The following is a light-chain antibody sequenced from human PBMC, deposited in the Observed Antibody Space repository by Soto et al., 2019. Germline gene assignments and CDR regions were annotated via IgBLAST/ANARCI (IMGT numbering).Light chain of an antibody. CDR1: QSVSGW. Sequence: DIQMSQSHSTLSASVGDTVTVPGPASQSVSGWLAWYQQKPGRAPKLLIHSASALPSGVPSRFSGSGSGTEFTLTITRLEPEDFAVYYCQQYGSLSWTFGQGTKVDI. CDR2: SAS. J-gene: IGKJ1*01. CDR3: QQYGSLSWT. V-gene: IGKV1-5*01.